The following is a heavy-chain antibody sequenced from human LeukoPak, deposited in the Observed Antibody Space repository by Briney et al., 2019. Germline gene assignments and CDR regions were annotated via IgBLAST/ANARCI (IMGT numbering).Heavy chain of an antibody. CDR1: GGSINNYY. J-gene: IGHJ5*02. D-gene: IGHD6-19*01. CDR2: IYYSGTT. CDR3: ARAARRSSGWYGLWWFDP. V-gene: IGHV4-59*01. Sequence: SETLSLTCAISGGSINNYYWSWIRQPPGKGLEWIGYIYYSGTTNYSPSLNSRVNISLDTAKNQFSLRLSSVTAADTAVYYCARAARRSSGWYGLWWFDPWGQGTLVTVSS.